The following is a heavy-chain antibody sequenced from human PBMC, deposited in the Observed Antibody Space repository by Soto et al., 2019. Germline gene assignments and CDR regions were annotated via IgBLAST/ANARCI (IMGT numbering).Heavy chain of an antibody. D-gene: IGHD3-10*01. CDR2: ISAYNGNT. Sequence: ASVKVSCKASGYTFTSYGISWVRQAPGQGLEWMGWISAYNGNTNYAQKLQGRVTMTTDTSTSTAYMELRSLRSDDTAVYYCARGSDYYGSGSYWFDPWGQGTLVTVSS. CDR3: ARGSDYYGSGSYWFDP. J-gene: IGHJ5*02. V-gene: IGHV1-18*01. CDR1: GYTFTSYG.